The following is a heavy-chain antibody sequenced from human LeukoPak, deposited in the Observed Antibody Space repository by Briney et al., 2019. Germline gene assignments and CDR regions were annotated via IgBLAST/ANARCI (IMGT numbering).Heavy chain of an antibody. J-gene: IGHJ4*02. CDR1: GFTFSSYA. CDR3: ARDRQFADFWSGSPSH. D-gene: IGHD3-3*01. Sequence: GGSLRLSCAASGFTFSSYAMSWVRQAPGKGLEWVSAISGSGGSTYYADSVKGRFTISRDNSKNTLYLQMNSLRAEDTAVYYCARDRQFADFWSGSPSHWGQGTLVTVSS. V-gene: IGHV3-23*01. CDR2: ISGSGGST.